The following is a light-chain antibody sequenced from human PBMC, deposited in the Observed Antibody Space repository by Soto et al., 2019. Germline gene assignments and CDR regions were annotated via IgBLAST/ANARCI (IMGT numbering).Light chain of an antibody. CDR1: QSLLHNDGKTY. CDR3: MQSIELPLT. Sequence: DLVMTQTPLSLSVIPGQPASISCNSTQSLLHNDGKTYLYWYLQKPGQPPQLLIYEVANRFSGVXDXXSGSGSGTDFTLKISRVEAEDVGVYYCMQSIELPLTFGGGTKVDIK. V-gene: IGKV2D-29*01. CDR2: EVA. J-gene: IGKJ4*01.